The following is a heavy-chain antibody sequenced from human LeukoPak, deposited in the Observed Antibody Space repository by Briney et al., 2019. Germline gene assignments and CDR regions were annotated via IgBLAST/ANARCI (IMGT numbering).Heavy chain of an antibody. CDR3: ARRLTVTSREYYFDY. D-gene: IGHD4-17*01. V-gene: IGHV1-18*01. CDR2: ISAYNGNT. CDR1: GYTFTSYG. Sequence: ASVKVSCKASGYTFTSYGISWVRQAPGQGLEWMGWISAYNGNTNYAQKLQGRVTMTTDTSTSTAYMELRSLRSDDTAVYYCARRLTVTSREYYFDYWGQGTLVTVSS. J-gene: IGHJ4*02.